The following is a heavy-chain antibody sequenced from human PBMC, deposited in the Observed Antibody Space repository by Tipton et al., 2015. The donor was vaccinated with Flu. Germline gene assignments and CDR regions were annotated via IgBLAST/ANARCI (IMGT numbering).Heavy chain of an antibody. CDR3: ARDPQEYGGQH. J-gene: IGHJ1*01. CDR1: GFTFSSYE. Sequence: GSLRFSCAASGFTFSSYEMNWVRQAPGKGLEWVSYISSSGSTIYYADSVKGRFTISRDNAKNSLYLQMNSLRAEDTAVYYCARDPQEYGGQHWGQGTLVTVSS. V-gene: IGHV3-48*03. D-gene: IGHD3-16*01. CDR2: ISSSGSTI.